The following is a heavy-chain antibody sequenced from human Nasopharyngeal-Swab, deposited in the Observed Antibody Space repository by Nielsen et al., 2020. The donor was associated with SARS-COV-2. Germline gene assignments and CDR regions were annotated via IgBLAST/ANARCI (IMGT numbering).Heavy chain of an antibody. D-gene: IGHD3-22*01. CDR2: INHSGST. V-gene: IGHV4-34*01. J-gene: IGHJ5*02. Sequence: WIRQPPGKGLEWIGKINHSGSTNYNPSLKSRVTISVDTSKNQFSLKLSSVTAADTAVYYCARRGLITMIHRWFDPWGQGTLVTVSS. CDR3: ARRGLITMIHRWFDP.